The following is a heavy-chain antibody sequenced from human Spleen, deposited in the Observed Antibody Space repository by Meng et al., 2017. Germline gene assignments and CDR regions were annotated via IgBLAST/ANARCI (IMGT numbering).Heavy chain of an antibody. CDR3: ARDKSHYDGRSGWFDP. J-gene: IGHJ5*02. CDR1: GFIFTDYA. CDR2: VSHDGKSG. D-gene: IGHD3-16*01. V-gene: IGHV3-30*04. Sequence: QVQLVESGGGVVQPGGSLRLACATSGFIFTDYAMHWVRQSPGKGLEWVAIVSHDGKSGCYADSVKGRFSVSRDNFRNTQYLQMNSLRPEDTAVYYCARDKSHYDGRSGWFDPWGQGTLVTVSS.